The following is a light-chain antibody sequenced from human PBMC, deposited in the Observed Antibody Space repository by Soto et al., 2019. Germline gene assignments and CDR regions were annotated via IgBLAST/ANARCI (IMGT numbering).Light chain of an antibody. Sequence: AIHMTQSPSSLSSSVGDIVTMTFLSSQGIRKDLAWYQQKPGKAPKLLIYATSSLQSGVPSRFSGSGSGRDFTLTISSLQPEDFATYYCQQLNSYPPITFGQGTRLEIK. J-gene: IGKJ5*01. CDR1: QGIRKD. CDR2: ATS. V-gene: IGKV1-6*02. CDR3: QQLNSYPPIT.